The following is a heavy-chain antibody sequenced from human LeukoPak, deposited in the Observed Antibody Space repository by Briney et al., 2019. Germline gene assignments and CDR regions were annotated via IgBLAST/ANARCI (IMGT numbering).Heavy chain of an antibody. Sequence: GGSLRLSCAASGFTFSSYSMNWVRQAPGMGLEWVSSISSSSSYIYYADSVKGRFTISRDNAKNSLYLQMNSLRAEDTAVYYCARDPTKEDWFDPWGQGTLVTVSS. V-gene: IGHV3-21*01. CDR3: ARDPTKEDWFDP. CDR2: ISSSSSYI. CDR1: GFTFSSYS. J-gene: IGHJ5*02.